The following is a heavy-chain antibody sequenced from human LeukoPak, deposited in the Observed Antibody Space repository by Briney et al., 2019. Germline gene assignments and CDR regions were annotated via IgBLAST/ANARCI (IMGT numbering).Heavy chain of an antibody. J-gene: IGHJ5*02. CDR2: INPSGGST. CDR3: AREYYYDSSGYYSNNWFDP. D-gene: IGHD3-22*01. CDR1: GYTFTGYY. Sequence: ASVKVSCKASGYTFTGYYMHWVRQAPGQGLEWMGIINPSGGSTSYAQKFQGRVTMTRDMSTSTVYMELSSLRSEDTAVYYCAREYYYDSSGYYSNNWFDPWGQGTLVTVSS. V-gene: IGHV1-46*01.